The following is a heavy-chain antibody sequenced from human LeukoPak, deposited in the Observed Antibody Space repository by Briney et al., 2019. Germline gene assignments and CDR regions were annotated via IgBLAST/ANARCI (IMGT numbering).Heavy chain of an antibody. CDR2: ISYDGSNK. CDR1: GFTFSSYG. Sequence: GGSLRLSCAASGFTFSSYGMHWVRQAPGKGLEWVAVISYDGSNKYYADSVKGRFTISRDNSKNTLYLQMNSLRAEDTAVHYCATYPVAEIDYWGQGTLVTVSS. J-gene: IGHJ4*02. V-gene: IGHV3-30*03. CDR3: ATYPVAEIDY. D-gene: IGHD6-19*01.